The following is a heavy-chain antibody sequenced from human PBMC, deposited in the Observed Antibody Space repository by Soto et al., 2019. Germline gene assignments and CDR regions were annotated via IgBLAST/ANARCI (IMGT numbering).Heavy chain of an antibody. CDR3: ARWPHDSSGYYYPYFDY. CDR2: IKQDGSEK. CDR1: GFTFSSYW. D-gene: IGHD3-22*01. V-gene: IGHV3-7*01. J-gene: IGHJ4*02. Sequence: GGSLRLSCAASGFTFSSYWMSWVRQAPGKGLEWVANIKQDGSEKYYVGSVKGRFTISRDNAKNSLYLQMNSLRAEDTAVYYCARWPHDSSGYYYPYFDYWGQGTLVTVSS.